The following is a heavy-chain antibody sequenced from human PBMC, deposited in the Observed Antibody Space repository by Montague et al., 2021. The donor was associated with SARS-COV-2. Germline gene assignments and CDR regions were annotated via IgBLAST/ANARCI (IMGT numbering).Heavy chain of an antibody. V-gene: IGHV4-59*01. CDR2: IYYSGST. D-gene: IGHD5-12*01. CDR1: GGSTSSYY. J-gene: IGHJ2*01. Sequence: SETLSLTCTVSGGSTSSYYWNWIRQSPGKGLEWIGYIYYSGSTNYNPSFKSRVTILVGTSKRQMSLRLNSVTAADTAVYYCAGDRGRFWHFDLWGRGTLVTASS. CDR3: AGDRGRFWHFDL.